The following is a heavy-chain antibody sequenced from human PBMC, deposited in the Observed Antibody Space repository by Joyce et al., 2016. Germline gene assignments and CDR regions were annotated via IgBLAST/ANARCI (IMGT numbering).Heavy chain of an antibody. CDR2: INYSGTT. J-gene: IGHJ4*02. CDR3: ARGRARIVARSFDY. V-gene: IGHV4-34*01. D-gene: IGHD3-16*02. CDR1: GGSFYDYY. Sequence: QVQLQQWGAGLLKPSETLSLTCAVYGGSFYDYYWTWVRQSPGKGLEWIGEINYSGTTNYQPSLESRVALSVDTSKKQFSLNVTSVTAADTALYYCARGRARIVARSFDYWGQGTLITVSS.